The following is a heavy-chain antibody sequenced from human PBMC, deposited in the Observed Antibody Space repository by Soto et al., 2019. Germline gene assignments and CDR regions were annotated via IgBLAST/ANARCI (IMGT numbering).Heavy chain of an antibody. CDR2: FIPVYRTL. CDR3: ATGVIWIGYFTVDS. Sequence: QEQLVKSGAEVKKPGSSVKISCKASGGSFGNSAINWVRQTPGQGLEWLGGFIPVYRTLNYAQKFQGRVTITADESTGTAYMTLSSLASNDTAVYYCATGVIWIGYFTVDSWGQGTRVTVSS. J-gene: IGHJ4*02. D-gene: IGHD3-3*01. V-gene: IGHV1-69*01. CDR1: GGSFGNSA.